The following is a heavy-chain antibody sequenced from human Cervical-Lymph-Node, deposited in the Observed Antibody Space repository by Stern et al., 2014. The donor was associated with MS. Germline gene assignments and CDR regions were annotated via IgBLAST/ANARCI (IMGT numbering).Heavy chain of an antibody. CDR3: ATLSYGSGT. CDR1: GYTLTELS. D-gene: IGHD3-10*01. V-gene: IGHV1-24*01. J-gene: IGHJ4*02. Sequence: QVQLVQSGAEVKKPGASVKVSCKVSGYTLTELSMHWVRQAPGKGLEWMGGFDPEHGGTIYAKKLQGRFAMTEDTSTDTAYMELSSLRSEDTAVYYCATLSYGSGTWGPGTLVTVSP. CDR2: FDPEHGGT.